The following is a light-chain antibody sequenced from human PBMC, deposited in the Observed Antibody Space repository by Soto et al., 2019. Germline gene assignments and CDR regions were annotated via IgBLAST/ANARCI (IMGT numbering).Light chain of an antibody. Sequence: DIQMTQSPSSVSASVGDRVTITGRASRGISSWLDWYQQKPGKAPKLLIYAASSLQSGVPSRFSGSGYGTDFTLTISSLQPEDFATYYCQQANRFPITFGHGTRLEIK. V-gene: IGKV1-12*01. CDR3: QQANRFPIT. J-gene: IGKJ5*01. CDR2: AAS. CDR1: RGISSW.